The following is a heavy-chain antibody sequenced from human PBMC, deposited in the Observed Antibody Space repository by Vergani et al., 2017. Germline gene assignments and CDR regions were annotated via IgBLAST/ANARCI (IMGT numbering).Heavy chain of an antibody. D-gene: IGHD5-18*01. CDR3: ARDSARGYSYYGDYYYYYGMDV. CDR2: IIPILGIA. V-gene: IGHV1-69*04. J-gene: IGHJ6*02. Sequence: QVQLVQSGAEVKKPGSSVKVSCKASGGTFSSYAISWVRQAPGQGLEWMGRIIPILGIANYAQKFQGRVTITADKSTSPAYMELSSLRSEDTAVYYCARDSARGYSYYGDYYYYYGMDVWGQGTTVTVSS. CDR1: GGTFSSYA.